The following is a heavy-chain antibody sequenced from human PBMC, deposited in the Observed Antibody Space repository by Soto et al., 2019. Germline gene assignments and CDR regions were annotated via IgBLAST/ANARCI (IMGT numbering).Heavy chain of an antibody. CDR3: ARHQSHSSSYVDP. J-gene: IGHJ5*02. CDR2: IYYSENT. CDR1: GGSISSGGYY. V-gene: IGHV4-39*01. D-gene: IGHD6-13*01. Sequence: PSETLSLTCTVSGGSISSGGYYWSWIRQHPGKGLEWIGYIYYSENTYYNPSLKSRVTISVDTSKNQFSLKLSSVTAADTAVYYCARHQSHSSSYVDPWGQGTLVTVSS.